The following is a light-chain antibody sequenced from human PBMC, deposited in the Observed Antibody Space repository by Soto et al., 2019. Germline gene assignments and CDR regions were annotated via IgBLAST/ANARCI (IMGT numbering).Light chain of an antibody. CDR3: NSYTSSSTLL. CDR1: SSDVGGYNY. J-gene: IGLJ2*01. V-gene: IGLV2-14*01. CDR2: EVS. Sequence: QSVLTRPASVSGSPGQSITISCTGTSSDVGGYNYVSWYQHHPGKAPKLMIYEVSDRPSGVSNRFSGSKSGNTASLTISGLQAEDEADYYCNSYTSSSTLLFGGGTK.